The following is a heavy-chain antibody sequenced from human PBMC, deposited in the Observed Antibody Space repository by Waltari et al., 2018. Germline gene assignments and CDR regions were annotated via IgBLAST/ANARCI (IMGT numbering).Heavy chain of an antibody. CDR3: ARAIGGAAAGSAHNFFDY. D-gene: IGHD6-13*01. Sequence: QVQLVQSGAEVKKPGSSVKVSCKASGGTFSSYAISWVRQAPGQGLEWMGGIIPIFGTANYAQKFQGRVTITADESTSTAYMELSSLRSEDTAVYYCARAIGGAAAGSAHNFFDYWGQGTLVTVSS. J-gene: IGHJ4*02. V-gene: IGHV1-69*12. CDR1: GGTFSSYA. CDR2: IIPIFGTA.